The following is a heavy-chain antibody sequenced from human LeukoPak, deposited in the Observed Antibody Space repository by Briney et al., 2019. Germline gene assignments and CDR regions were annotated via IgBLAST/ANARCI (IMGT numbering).Heavy chain of an antibody. CDR2: INHSGST. J-gene: IGHJ5*02. D-gene: IGHD3-3*01. V-gene: IGHV4-34*01. CDR1: GGSFSGYY. CDR3: ARVDYDFWSGNWFDP. Sequence: SETLSLTCAVYGGSFSGYYWSWIRQPPGKGLEWIGEINHSGSTNYNPSLKSRVTISVDTSKNQFSLKLSSVTAADTAVYYCARVDYDFWSGNWFDPWGREPWSPSPQ.